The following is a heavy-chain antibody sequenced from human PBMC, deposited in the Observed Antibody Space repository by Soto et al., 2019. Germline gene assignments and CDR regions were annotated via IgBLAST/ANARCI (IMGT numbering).Heavy chain of an antibody. Sequence: SETLSLTCAVYGGSFSGYYWSWIRQPPGRGLEWIGEINHSGSTNYNPSLKSRVTISVDTSKNQFSLKLSSVTAADTAVYYCARVGGAKGYSSSWYNYYYGMDVWGQGTTVTVSS. D-gene: IGHD6-13*01. V-gene: IGHV4-34*01. J-gene: IGHJ6*02. CDR3: ARVGGAKGYSSSWYNYYYGMDV. CDR1: GGSFSGYY. CDR2: INHSGST.